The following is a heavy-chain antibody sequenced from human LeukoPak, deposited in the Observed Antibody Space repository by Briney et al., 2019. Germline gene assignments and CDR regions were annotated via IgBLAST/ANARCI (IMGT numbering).Heavy chain of an antibody. J-gene: IGHJ6*02. CDR2: IIPILGIA. V-gene: IGHV1-69*04. Sequence: EASVKVSCKASGGTFSSYAISWVRQAPGQGLAWMGRIIPILGIANYAQKFQGRVTITADKSTSTAYMELSSLRSEDTAVYYCARDEDYGAGDVWGQGTTVTVSS. CDR3: ARDEDYGAGDV. D-gene: IGHD4-17*01. CDR1: GGTFSSYA.